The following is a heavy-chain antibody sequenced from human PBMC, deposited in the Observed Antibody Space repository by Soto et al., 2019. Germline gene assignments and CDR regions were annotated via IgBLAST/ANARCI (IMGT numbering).Heavy chain of an antibody. J-gene: IGHJ4*02. CDR1: GDSVTSVNYF. CDR2: ISNSGIS. Sequence: SETLSLTFAVSGDSVTSVNYFWTWIRQPPGGGLEWIGYISNSGISKYNPSLQSRVALSQDRSKYQFSLTLHSVTAADTAVCFCPRGEGNSYYAYHFDTWALGALVT. V-gene: IGHV4-61*01. D-gene: IGHD2-21*01. CDR3: PRGEGNSYYAYHFDT.